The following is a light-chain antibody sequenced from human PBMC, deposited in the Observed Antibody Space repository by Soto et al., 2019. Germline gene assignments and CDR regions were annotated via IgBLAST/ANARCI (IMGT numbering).Light chain of an antibody. V-gene: IGKV3-20*01. CDR1: HSVSRTY. Sequence: EIVLTQSPGTLSLSPGERATLSCRASHSVSRTYLAWYQQKPGQAPRLLMYGASDRATGTPGRFSGSGSGTDFTLTISGLEPEDSAVYYCQQYNNWPLTFGGGTKVEIK. J-gene: IGKJ4*01. CDR3: QQYNNWPLT. CDR2: GAS.